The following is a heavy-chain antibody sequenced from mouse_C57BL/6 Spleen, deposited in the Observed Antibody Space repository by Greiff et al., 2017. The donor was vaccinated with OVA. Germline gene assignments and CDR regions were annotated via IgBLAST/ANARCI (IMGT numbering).Heavy chain of an antibody. CDR1: GYTFTDYY. CDR3: AREGEFYYCDY. V-gene: IGHV1-76*01. CDR2: IYPGSGNT. J-gene: IGHJ2*01. Sequence: QVQLQQSGAELVRPGASVKLSCKASGYTFTDYYINWVKQRPGQGLEWIARIYPGSGNTYYNEKFKGKATLTAEKSSSTAYMQLSSLTSEDSAVYFCAREGEFYYCDYWGQGTTLTVSS.